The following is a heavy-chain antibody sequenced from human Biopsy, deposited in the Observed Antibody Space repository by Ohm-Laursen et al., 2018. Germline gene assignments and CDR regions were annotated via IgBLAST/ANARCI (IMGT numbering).Heavy chain of an antibody. CDR3: ATGPVQMVYANLRGEFAS. V-gene: IGHV3-23*01. Sequence: GSLRLSCVASGFTFTNYAMSWVRQAPAKALEWVSSISASDDSKYYGDTVKGRFTISRDSSTNTLYLQMNGLRADDTAVYYCATGPVQMVYANLRGEFASWGQGALVTVSS. CDR1: GFTFTNYA. J-gene: IGHJ5*02. CDR2: ISASDDSK. D-gene: IGHD2-8*01.